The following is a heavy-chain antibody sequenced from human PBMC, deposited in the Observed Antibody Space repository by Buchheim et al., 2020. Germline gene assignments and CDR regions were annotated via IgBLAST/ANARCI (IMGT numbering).Heavy chain of an antibody. CDR3: ARKTSSWFNWFDP. CDR2: IKQDGSEK. V-gene: IGHV3-7*01. J-gene: IGHJ5*02. D-gene: IGHD6-13*01. CDR1: GFTFSSYA. Sequence: EVQLLESGGGLAQPGGSLRLSCAASGFTFSSYAMSWVRQAPGQGLEWVANIKQDGSEKYYVDSVKGRFTISRDNAKNSLYLQMNSLRAEDTAVYYCARKTSSWFNWFDPWGQGTL.